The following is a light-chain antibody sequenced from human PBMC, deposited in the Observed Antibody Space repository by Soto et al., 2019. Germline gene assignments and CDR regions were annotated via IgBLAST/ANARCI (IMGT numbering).Light chain of an antibody. CDR1: QSINGW. J-gene: IGKJ1*01. CDR2: KAS. CDR3: HQYHNFPRT. Sequence: DIQLTQSPSTLSASVGDRVTITCRASQSINGWLAWYQQKPGQAPNLLIYKASTLESGVPSRFSGSGSGTEFTLTVSSLQPEDFAPYYCHQYHNFPRTFGQGAKVAI. V-gene: IGKV1-5*03.